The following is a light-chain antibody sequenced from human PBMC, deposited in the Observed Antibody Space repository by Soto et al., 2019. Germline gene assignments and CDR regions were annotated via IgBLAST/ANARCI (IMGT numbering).Light chain of an antibody. J-gene: IGLJ2*01. CDR2: DVS. CDR3: SSYTGFSTDIL. V-gene: IGLV2-11*01. Sequence: QSVLTQPRSVSGSPGQSVTISCTGTSSDVGGYNYVSWYQQHPGKAPKLMIYDVSKRPSGVPDRFSGSKSGDTASLTISGLQAEDEAIYYCSSYTGFSTDILFGGGTKLTVL. CDR1: SSDVGGYNY.